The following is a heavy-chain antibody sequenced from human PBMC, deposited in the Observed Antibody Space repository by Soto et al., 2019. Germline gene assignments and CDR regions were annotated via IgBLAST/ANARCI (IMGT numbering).Heavy chain of an antibody. CDR2: IIPSSGVA. D-gene: IGHD3-9*01. CDR3: AKNLLVTLPDGFDI. Sequence: QVQLVQSGAEVKKPGASVKVSCKASGYTFTKYYMHWVRQAPGQGLEWMGWIIPSSGVANYAQKFQGRVTMTRDTPISTAYMELSRLRSDDTAVYYCAKNLLVTLPDGFDIWGRGTMVTVSS. CDR1: GYTFTKYY. V-gene: IGHV1-2*02. J-gene: IGHJ3*02.